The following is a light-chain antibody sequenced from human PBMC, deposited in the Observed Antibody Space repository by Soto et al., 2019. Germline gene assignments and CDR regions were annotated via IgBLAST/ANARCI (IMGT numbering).Light chain of an antibody. CDR1: QSVSSW. CDR2: DAS. Sequence: DIQLTQSPSTLSASVGDSVTITCRASQSVSSWLAWYQQKPGRAPRLLIYDASKLEAGVPSRFSGSGSETELSLTISSLQPDDFATYVCQQYNSFPTFGQGTRVEIK. J-gene: IGKJ1*01. V-gene: IGKV1-5*01. CDR3: QQYNSFPT.